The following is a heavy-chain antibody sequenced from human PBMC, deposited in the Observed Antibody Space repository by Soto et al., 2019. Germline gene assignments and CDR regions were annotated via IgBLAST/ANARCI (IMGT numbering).Heavy chain of an antibody. CDR1: GGSISSYY. Sequence: SETLSLTCTVSGGSISSYYWSWIRQPPGKGLEWIGYIYYSGSTNYNPSLKSRVTISVDTSQNQFSLKLSSVTAADTAVYYCATWACSGGSCYDMNGGYYYYYMDVWGKGTTVTVSS. V-gene: IGHV4-59*01. CDR2: IYYSGST. CDR3: ATWACSGGSCYDMNGGYYYYYMDV. J-gene: IGHJ6*03. D-gene: IGHD2-15*01.